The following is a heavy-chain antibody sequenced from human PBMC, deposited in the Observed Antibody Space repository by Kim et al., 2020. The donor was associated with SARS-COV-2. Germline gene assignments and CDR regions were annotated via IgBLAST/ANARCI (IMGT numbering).Heavy chain of an antibody. J-gene: IGHJ5*02. CDR1: GGTFSSYA. CDR3: ARDEHPDNWFDP. V-gene: IGHV1-69*13. Sequence: SVKVSCKASGGTFSSYAISWVRQAPGQGLEWMGGIIPIFGTANYAQKFQGRVTITADESTSTAYMELSSLRSEDTAVYYCARDEHPDNWFDPWGQGTLVTVSS. CDR2: IIPIFGTA.